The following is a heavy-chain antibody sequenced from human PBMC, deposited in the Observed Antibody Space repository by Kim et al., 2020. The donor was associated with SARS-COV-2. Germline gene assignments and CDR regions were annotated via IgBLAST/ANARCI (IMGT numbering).Heavy chain of an antibody. CDR3: AKGDSTVEY. J-gene: IGHJ4*02. CDR2: LSSNGDAT. Sequence: GGSLRLSCTASGFTFKNYAMTWVRQVPGKGLEWVSALSSNGDATYYADSVKGRFIISRDNSKNTFSLQMNSLRAEDTAVYYCAKGDSTVEYWGQGILVTVSS. CDR1: GFTFKNYA. V-gene: IGHV3-23*01.